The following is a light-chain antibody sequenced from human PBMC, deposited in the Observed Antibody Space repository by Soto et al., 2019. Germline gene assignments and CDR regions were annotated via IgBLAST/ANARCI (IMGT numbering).Light chain of an antibody. CDR3: QQYSNWLT. V-gene: IGKV3-15*01. Sequence: ELVMTHPPKALSVSPGEGPTLSCRASQMFSSNLAWYQQKPGQAPRLLIYDASTRATGIPARFSGSGSGTEFTLIISSLQSEDFAVYYCQQYSNWLTFGGGTKVEIK. CDR2: DAS. J-gene: IGKJ4*01. CDR1: QMFSSN.